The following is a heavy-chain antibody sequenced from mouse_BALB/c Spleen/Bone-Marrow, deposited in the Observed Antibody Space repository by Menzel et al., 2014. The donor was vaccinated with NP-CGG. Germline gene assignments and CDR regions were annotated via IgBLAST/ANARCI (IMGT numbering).Heavy chain of an antibody. Sequence: EVKLQESGPSLVKPSQTLSLTCSVTGDSITSGYWNWIRKFPGNKLEYMGYISYSGSTYYNPSLKSRISITRDTSKYLYYLQLNSVTTKDTATYYCARSGSSGYHYYAMDYWGQGTSVTVSS. J-gene: IGHJ4*01. CDR1: GDSITSGY. D-gene: IGHD3-1*01. V-gene: IGHV3-8*02. CDR2: ISYSGST. CDR3: ARSGSSGYHYYAMDY.